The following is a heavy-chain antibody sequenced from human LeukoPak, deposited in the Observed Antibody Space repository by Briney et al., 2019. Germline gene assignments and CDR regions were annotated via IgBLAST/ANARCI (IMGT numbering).Heavy chain of an antibody. V-gene: IGHV3-7*01. J-gene: IGHJ4*02. CDR3: ARAVGDLAVSGREDY. CDR2: IKQDGSEK. D-gene: IGHD6-19*01. CDR1: GFTFSNYW. Sequence: SGGSLRLSCAASGFTFSNYWMSWVRQAPGKGLEWVANIKQDGSEKYYVDSVKGRFTISRDNAKNSLYLQMNSLRAEDTAVYYCARAVGDLAVSGREDYWGQGTLVTVSS.